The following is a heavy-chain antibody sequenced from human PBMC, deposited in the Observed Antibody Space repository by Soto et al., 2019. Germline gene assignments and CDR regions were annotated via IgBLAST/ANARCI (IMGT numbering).Heavy chain of an antibody. Sequence: GASVKVSCKASGYTFTSYAMHWVRQAPGQRLEWMGWINAGNGNTKYSQKFQGRVTITRDTSASTAYMELSSLRSEDTSVYYCARGRMVVPTGYWFDPWGQGTLVTVSS. J-gene: IGHJ5*02. CDR1: GYTFTSYA. CDR2: INAGNGNT. CDR3: ARGRMVVPTGYWFDP. D-gene: IGHD2-2*01. V-gene: IGHV1-3*01.